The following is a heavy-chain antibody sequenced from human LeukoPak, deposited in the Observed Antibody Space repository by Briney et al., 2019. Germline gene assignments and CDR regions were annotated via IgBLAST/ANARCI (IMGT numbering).Heavy chain of an antibody. CDR3: ARGELAGFWSGPQDLDS. CDR1: GGSISTGSYC. D-gene: IGHD3-3*01. CDR2: IYTSGNT. V-gene: IGHV4-61*09. J-gene: IGHJ4*02. Sequence: PSQTLSLTCTVSGGSISTGSYCWSWIRQPAGKGLEWIGHIYTSGNTNYNPSLKSRVTISVDTSKNQFSLKLSSVTAADTAVYYCARGELAGFWSGPQDLDSWGQGTLVTVSS.